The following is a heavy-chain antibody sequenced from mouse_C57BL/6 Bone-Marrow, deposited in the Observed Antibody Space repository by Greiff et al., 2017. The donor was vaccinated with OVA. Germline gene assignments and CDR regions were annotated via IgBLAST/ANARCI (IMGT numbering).Heavy chain of an antibody. J-gene: IGHJ2*01. CDR1: GYTFTSYW. Sequence: QVQLQQPGAELVRPGTSVKLSCKASGYTFTSYWMHWVKQRPGQGLEWIGVIDPSDSYTNYNQKFKGKATLTVDTSSSPAYMQLSSLTSEDSAVYYCARGLGAEAFFDYWGQGTTLTVSS. V-gene: IGHV1-59*01. CDR3: ARGLGAEAFFDY. D-gene: IGHD4-1*01. CDR2: IDPSDSYT.